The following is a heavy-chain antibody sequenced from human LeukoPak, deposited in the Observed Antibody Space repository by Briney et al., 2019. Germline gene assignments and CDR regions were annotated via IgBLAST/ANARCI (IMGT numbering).Heavy chain of an antibody. CDR3: ARGFTVYRLSLDY. CDR2: INPSGGST. CDR1: GYTFTSYA. Sequence: GASVKVSCKASGYTFTSYAMNWVRQAPGQGLEWMGFINPSGGSTSYAQQFQGRVTMSRDTSTSTVYMELSSLRSEDTAVYYCARGFTVYRLSLDYWGQGTLVTVSS. J-gene: IGHJ4*02. V-gene: IGHV1-46*01. D-gene: IGHD3-16*02.